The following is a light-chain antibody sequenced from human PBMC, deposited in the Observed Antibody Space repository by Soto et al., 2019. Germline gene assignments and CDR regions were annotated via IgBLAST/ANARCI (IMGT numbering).Light chain of an antibody. J-gene: IGKJ1*01. CDR1: QGISRS. CDR3: QHYNSYSEA. Sequence: IQLTQSPSSLSASVGDRVTITCRASQGISRSLAWYQQKPGKAPKLLIYKASSLKSGVPSRFSGSGSGTEFTLTISSLQPDDFATYYCQHYNSYSEAFGQGTKVDIK. V-gene: IGKV1-5*03. CDR2: KAS.